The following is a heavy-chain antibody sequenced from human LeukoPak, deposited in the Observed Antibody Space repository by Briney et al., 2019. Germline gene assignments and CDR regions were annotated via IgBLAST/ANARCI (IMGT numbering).Heavy chain of an antibody. Sequence: SVKVSCRASGGTFSSYAISWVRQAPGQGLEWMGRIIPILGIANYAQKFQGRVTITADKSTSTAYMELSSLRSEDTAVYYCASTPPLDYWGQGTLVTVSS. J-gene: IGHJ4*02. CDR3: ASTPPLDY. D-gene: IGHD3-16*02. CDR1: GGTFSSYA. CDR2: IIPILGIA. V-gene: IGHV1-69*04.